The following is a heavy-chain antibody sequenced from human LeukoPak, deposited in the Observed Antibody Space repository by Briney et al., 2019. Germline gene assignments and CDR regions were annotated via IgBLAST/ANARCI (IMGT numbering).Heavy chain of an antibody. CDR2: INHSGIT. J-gene: IGHJ3*02. D-gene: IGHD3-22*01. Sequence: PSETLSLTCAVYGGSFSGYYWSWIRQPPGKGLEWIGEINHSGITNYNPSLKSRVTISVDTSKNQFSLKLSSVTAADTAVYYCARWASSYNYYDSSGRYLGAFDIWGQGTMVTVSS. CDR3: ARWASSYNYYDSSGRYLGAFDI. V-gene: IGHV4-34*01. CDR1: GGSFSGYY.